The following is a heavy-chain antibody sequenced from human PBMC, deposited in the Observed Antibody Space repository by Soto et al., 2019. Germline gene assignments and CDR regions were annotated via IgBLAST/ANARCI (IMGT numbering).Heavy chain of an antibody. D-gene: IGHD2-21*02. V-gene: IGHV3-74*01. CDR3: ARESGDWPPNWFDP. Sequence: VHLVESGGGLVQPGGSLRLSCAASGCNFSNHWMHWVRQRPGEGLVWVSRITSDGKSKAYAESVKGRFAMSRDNAKNTLYLQMTGLTAEDTAVYYCARESGDWPPNWFDPWGEGTVVTVSS. J-gene: IGHJ5*02. CDR1: GCNFSNHW. CDR2: ITSDGKSK.